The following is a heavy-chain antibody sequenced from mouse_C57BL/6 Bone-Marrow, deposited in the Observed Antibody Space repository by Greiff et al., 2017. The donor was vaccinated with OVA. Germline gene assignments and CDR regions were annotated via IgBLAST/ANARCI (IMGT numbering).Heavy chain of an antibody. CDR3: AVPPLLRSWYFDV. V-gene: IGHV1-82*01. CDR1: GYAFSSSW. Sequence: QVQLQQSGPELVKPGASVKISCKASGYAFSSSWMNWVKQRPGKGLEWIGRIYPGDGDTNYNGKFKGKATLTADKSSSTAYMQLSSLTSEDSAVYFCAVPPLLRSWYFDVWGTGTTVTVSS. CDR2: IYPGDGDT. J-gene: IGHJ1*03. D-gene: IGHD1-1*01.